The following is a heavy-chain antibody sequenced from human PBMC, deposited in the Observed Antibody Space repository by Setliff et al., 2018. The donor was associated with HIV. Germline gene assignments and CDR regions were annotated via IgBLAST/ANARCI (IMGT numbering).Heavy chain of an antibody. CDR3: VKEYHTEVTDTRVANYFDY. J-gene: IGHJ4*02. CDR1: GYTFTSCF. CDR2: INPSDGTT. Sequence: ASVKVSFKGSGYTFTSCFMHWVRQAPGQGLEYMGIINPSDGTTDYTQKFQDRVTMTSDTSTSTVYMELRSLRSEDTAIYYCVKEYHTEVTDTRVANYFDYWGQGTLVTVSS. V-gene: IGHV1-46*01. D-gene: IGHD4-4*01.